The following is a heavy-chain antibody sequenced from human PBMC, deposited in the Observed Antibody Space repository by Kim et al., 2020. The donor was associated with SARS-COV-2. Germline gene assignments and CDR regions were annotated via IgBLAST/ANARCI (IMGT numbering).Heavy chain of an antibody. Sequence: NPSLKSRVTISVDTSKNQFSLKLSSVTAADTAVYYCARDRLYSSSWYVDYWGQGTLVTVSS. CDR3: ARDRLYSSSWYVDY. J-gene: IGHJ4*02. D-gene: IGHD6-13*01. V-gene: IGHV4-39*07.